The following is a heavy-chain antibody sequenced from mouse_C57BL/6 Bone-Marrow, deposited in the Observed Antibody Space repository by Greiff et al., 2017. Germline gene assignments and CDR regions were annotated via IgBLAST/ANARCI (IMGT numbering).Heavy chain of an antibody. Sequence: LQQSGAELVRPGSSVKLSCKASYFAFMASAMHWVKQRPGHGLEWIGSFTMYSDATEYSENFKGKATLTANTSSSTAYMELSSLTSEDSAVYYCARDDGYDDAMDYWGQGTSVTVSS. V-gene: IGHV1-49*01. CDR2: FTMYSDAT. J-gene: IGHJ4*01. D-gene: IGHD2-2*01. CDR1: YFAFMASA. CDR3: ARDDGYDDAMDY.